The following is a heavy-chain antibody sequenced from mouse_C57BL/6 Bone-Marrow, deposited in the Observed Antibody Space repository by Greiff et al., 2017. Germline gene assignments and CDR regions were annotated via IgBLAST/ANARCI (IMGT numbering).Heavy chain of an antibody. D-gene: IGHD1-2*01. CDR1: GFTFSDYG. V-gene: IGHV5-17*01. CDR3: AIITFDY. J-gene: IGHJ2*01. CDR2: ISSGSSTI. Sequence: EVKVVESGGGLVKPGGSLKLSCAASGFTFSDYGMHWVRQAPEKGLEWVSYISSGSSTIYYADTVKGRFTISRDNAKHTLFLQMTSLRSEETAMYYCAIITFDYWGQGTTLTVSS.